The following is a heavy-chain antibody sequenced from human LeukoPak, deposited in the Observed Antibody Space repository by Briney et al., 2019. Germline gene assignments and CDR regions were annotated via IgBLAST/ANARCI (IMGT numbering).Heavy chain of an antibody. J-gene: IGHJ4*02. CDR3: ASGYDQTYYYDSSGYTVFDY. Sequence: GGSLRLSCAVSGFTFSSYGMNWLRQAPGKGLEWVSFISSGSRSIYYADSVKGRFTISRDNAKNSLYLQMNSLRAEDTAVYYCASGYDQTYYYDSSGYTVFDYWGQGTLVTVSS. V-gene: IGHV3-21*01. CDR1: GFTFSSYG. D-gene: IGHD3-22*01. CDR2: ISSGSRSI.